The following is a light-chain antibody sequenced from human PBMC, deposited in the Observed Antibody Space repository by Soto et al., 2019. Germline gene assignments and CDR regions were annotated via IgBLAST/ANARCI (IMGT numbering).Light chain of an antibody. J-gene: IGKJ1*01. CDR3: QQYGSSPPT. CDR2: GAS. V-gene: IGKV3-20*01. Sequence: EIVLTQSPGTLSLSPGERATLSCRASQSVSNNYLAWYRRKPGQAPSLLIYGASTRATGIPGRFSGSGSGTDFTLTITRLEPEDFAVYYCQQYGSSPPTFGQGTKVEFK. CDR1: QSVSNNY.